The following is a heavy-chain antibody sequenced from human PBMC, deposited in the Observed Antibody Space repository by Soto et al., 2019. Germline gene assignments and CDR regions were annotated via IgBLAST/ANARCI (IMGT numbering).Heavy chain of an antibody. Sequence: ASVKVSCKASGYTFTSYGISWVRQAPGQGLEWMGWISAYNGNTNYAQKLQGRVTMTTDISTSTAYMELRSLRSDDTAVYYCARQYSGYDSRAYYFDYWGQGTLVTVSS. D-gene: IGHD5-12*01. CDR2: ISAYNGNT. J-gene: IGHJ4*02. V-gene: IGHV1-18*01. CDR3: ARQYSGYDSRAYYFDY. CDR1: GYTFTSYG.